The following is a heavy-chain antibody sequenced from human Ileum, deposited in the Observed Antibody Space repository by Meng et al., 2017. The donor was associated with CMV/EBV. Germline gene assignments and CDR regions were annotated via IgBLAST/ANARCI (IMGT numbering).Heavy chain of an antibody. V-gene: IGHV3-11*01. CDR3: AREHLTGSGCALNI. CDR2: IGPSGSSM. Sequence: GESLKISCASSGFTFNEYYMIWLRQAPGEGLEWGSYIGPSGSSMNYADSVKGRFTISRDNAKNSLYLQMNSLRADDTAMYYCAREHLTGSGCALNIWGQGTMVTVSS. CDR1: GFTFNEYY. J-gene: IGHJ3*02. D-gene: IGHD3-9*01.